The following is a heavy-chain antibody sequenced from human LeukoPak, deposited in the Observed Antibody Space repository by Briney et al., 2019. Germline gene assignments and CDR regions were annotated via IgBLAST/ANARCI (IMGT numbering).Heavy chain of an antibody. D-gene: IGHD2-8*02. V-gene: IGHV3-21*01. J-gene: IGHJ3*02. CDR2: ISSGSSHI. CDR1: GFTFSTYN. Sequence: NPGGSLRLSCAASGFTFSTYNLNWVRQAPGTGLEWVSSISSGSSHINYADSVKGRFTISRDNAKNSVYLQINSLRADDTAIYYCVRDHDSNTGAFHIWGQGTMVTVSS. CDR3: VRDHDSNTGAFHI.